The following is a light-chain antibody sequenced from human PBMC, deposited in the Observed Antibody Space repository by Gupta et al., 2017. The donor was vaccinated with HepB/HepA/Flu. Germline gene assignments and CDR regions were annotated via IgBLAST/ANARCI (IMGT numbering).Light chain of an antibody. CDR2: NGS. CDR1: QSLVYSNRNTY. J-gene: IGKJ1*01. CDR3: KQEIHWPRT. V-gene: IGKV2-30*01. Sequence: MTQPPPSVPVTLGQPVSISCRASQSLVYSNRNTYLTWFQQRPGQSPRRLIENGSNRDFRVPDRFSGSGSGADFTLKISRVEAEDVGVYYCKQEIHWPRTYGQATKVEIK.